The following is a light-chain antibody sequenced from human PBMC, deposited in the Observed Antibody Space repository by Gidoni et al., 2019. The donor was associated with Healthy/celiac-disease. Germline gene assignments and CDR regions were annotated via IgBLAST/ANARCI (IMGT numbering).Light chain of an antibody. V-gene: IGKV1-6*01. Sequence: AIQMTQSPSSLSASVGDRVTITCRASQVIRNDLGWYQQKPGKAPKLLIYAASSLQSGVPSRFSGSGSGTDFTLTIISLQPEDFATYYCLQDYNYPLTFGGGTKVEIK. CDR3: LQDYNYPLT. CDR1: QVIRND. CDR2: AAS. J-gene: IGKJ4*01.